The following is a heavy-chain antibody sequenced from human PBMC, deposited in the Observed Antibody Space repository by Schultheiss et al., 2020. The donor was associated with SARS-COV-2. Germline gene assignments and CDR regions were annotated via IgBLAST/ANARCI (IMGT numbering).Heavy chain of an antibody. CDR1: GGSISSYY. V-gene: IGHV4-4*07. CDR3: ARYRPDYDILTGYYNNYYYYYGMDV. D-gene: IGHD3-9*01. CDR2: IYISGSI. Sequence: SETLSLTCTVSGGSISSYYWGWIRQPAGKGLEWIGRIYISGSINYNPSLKSRVTMSVDTSKNQFSLKLRSVTAADTAVYYCARYRPDYDILTGYYNNYYYYYGMDVWGRGTTVTVSS. J-gene: IGHJ6*02.